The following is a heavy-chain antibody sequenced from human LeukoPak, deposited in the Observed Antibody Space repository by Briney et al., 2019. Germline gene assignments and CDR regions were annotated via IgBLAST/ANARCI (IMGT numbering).Heavy chain of an antibody. CDR3: ARHCSGGSCYDY. Sequence: KSGGSLRLSCAASGFTFSSYSMNWVRQAPGKGLEWVSSISSSSSYIYYADSVKGRFTISRDNAKNSLYLQMNSLRAEDTAVYYCARHCSGGSCYDYWGQRTLVTVSS. V-gene: IGHV3-21*01. CDR2: ISSSSSYI. D-gene: IGHD2-15*01. J-gene: IGHJ4*02. CDR1: GFTFSSYS.